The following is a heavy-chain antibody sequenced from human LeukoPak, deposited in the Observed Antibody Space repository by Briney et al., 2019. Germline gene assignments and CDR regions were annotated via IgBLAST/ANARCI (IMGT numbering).Heavy chain of an antibody. V-gene: IGHV3-23*01. D-gene: IGHD2-15*01. Sequence: GGSLRLSCAASGFTFSSYAMSWVRRAPGKGLEWVSAISGSGGSTYYADSVKGRFTISRDNSKNTLYLQMNSLRAEDTAVYYCAKVFEDIVVVVAAIFDYWGQGTLVTVSS. CDR3: AKVFEDIVVVVAAIFDY. CDR2: ISGSGGST. J-gene: IGHJ4*02. CDR1: GFTFSSYA.